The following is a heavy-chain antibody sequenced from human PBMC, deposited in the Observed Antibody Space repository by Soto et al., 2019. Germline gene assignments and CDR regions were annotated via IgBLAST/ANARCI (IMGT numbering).Heavy chain of an antibody. CDR1: GESFSGYD. CDR2: FTDTGNT. Sequence: SETLSLTCAVYGESFSGYDCTWIRQPPWKGLEWVGEFTDTGNTNYNPSLKSRVTISVDTSKNQFSLKLSSVTAADTAVYYSSRGGRGWTNYPYYYYYGMDCWGQGNTITVSS. J-gene: IGHJ6*02. D-gene: IGHD1-7*01. V-gene: IGHV4-34*01. CDR3: SRGGRGWTNYPYYYYYGMDC.